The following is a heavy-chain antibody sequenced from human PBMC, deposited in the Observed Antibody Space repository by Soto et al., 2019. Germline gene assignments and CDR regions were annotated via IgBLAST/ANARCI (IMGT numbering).Heavy chain of an antibody. D-gene: IGHD4-17*01. CDR2: IYYSGST. J-gene: IGHJ6*02. CDR3: ASIYGDPSSPYYYYYGMDV. V-gene: IGHV4-31*03. CDR1: GGSISSGGYY. Sequence: QVQLQESGPGLVKPSQTLSLTCTVSGGSISSGGYYWSWIRQHPGKGLEWIGYIYYSGSTYYNPSLQSRVTISVYTSKNQFSLKLSSVTAADTAVYYCASIYGDPSSPYYYYYGMDVWGQGTTVTVSS.